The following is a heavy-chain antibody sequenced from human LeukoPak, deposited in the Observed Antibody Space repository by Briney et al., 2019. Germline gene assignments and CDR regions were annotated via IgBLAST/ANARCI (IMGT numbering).Heavy chain of an antibody. Sequence: PGGSLRLSCAASGFTFSSYSLNWVRQAPGKGLEWVSYISSSGSIIYYADSVKGRFTISRDNAKNSLYLQMNSLRAEDTAVYYCARDLGAGTTSGDSPFDYWGQGTLVTVSS. D-gene: IGHD1-7*01. V-gene: IGHV3-48*04. J-gene: IGHJ4*02. CDR3: ARDLGAGTTSGDSPFDY. CDR2: ISSSGSII. CDR1: GFTFSSYS.